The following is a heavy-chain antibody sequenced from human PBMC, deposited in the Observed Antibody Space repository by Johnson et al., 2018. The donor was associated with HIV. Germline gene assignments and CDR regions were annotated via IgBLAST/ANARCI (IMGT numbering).Heavy chain of an antibody. Sequence: VQLVESGGGLIQPGGSLRLSCAASGFTVSSNYMSWLRQAPGKALEWVSVIYSGDSTYYADSVKGRFTISRDNSKNTLYLQMNSLRAEDTAVYYCAKRYGPIVGATHDAFDIWGQGTMVTVSS. D-gene: IGHD1-26*01. J-gene: IGHJ3*02. CDR2: IYSGDST. V-gene: IGHV3-53*01. CDR3: AKRYGPIVGATHDAFDI. CDR1: GFTVSSNY.